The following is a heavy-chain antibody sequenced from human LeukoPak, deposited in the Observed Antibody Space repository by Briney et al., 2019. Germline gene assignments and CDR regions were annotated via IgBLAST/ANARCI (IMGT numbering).Heavy chain of an antibody. CDR2: ISYDGSNK. Sequence: RSLRLSCAASGFTFSSYAMHWGRQAPGKGLEWVAVISYDGSNKYYADSVKGRFTISRDNSKNTLYLQMNSLRAEDTAVYYCARVTAVAETYWGQGTLVTVSS. CDR3: ARVTAVAETY. J-gene: IGHJ4*02. V-gene: IGHV3-30*04. D-gene: IGHD6-19*01. CDR1: GFTFSSYA.